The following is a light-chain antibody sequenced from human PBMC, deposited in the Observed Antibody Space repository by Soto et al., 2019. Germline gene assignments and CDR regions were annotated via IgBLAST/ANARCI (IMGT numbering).Light chain of an antibody. V-gene: IGKV3-20*01. J-gene: IGKJ1*01. CDR3: QQCDSSVT. CDR2: GAS. Sequence: EIALTQSPGSLSLSPGERATLSCRASQSVSSTFFAWYQQRPGQAPRLLMYGASSRATGIPERFSGSGSGTDFTLTISRLEPEDFAVYYCQQCDSSVTFGQGTKVEIK. CDR1: QSVSSTF.